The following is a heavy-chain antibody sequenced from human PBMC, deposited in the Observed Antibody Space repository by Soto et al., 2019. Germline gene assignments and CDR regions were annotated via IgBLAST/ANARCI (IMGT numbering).Heavy chain of an antibody. D-gene: IGHD6-6*01. J-gene: IGHJ5*02. V-gene: IGHV3-30-3*01. CDR2: ISYDGSNK. CDR3: ARDFVAVAARPWYGGAPWESGPTWFDP. Sequence: QVQLVGSGGGVVQPGRSLRLSCAASGFTFSSYAMHWVRQAPGKGLEWVAVISYDGSNKYYADSVKGRFTISRDNSKNILHLQMNSLKAEDTAVYYCARDFVAVAARPWYGGAPWESGPTWFDPWGQGTLVTVSS. CDR1: GFTFSSYA.